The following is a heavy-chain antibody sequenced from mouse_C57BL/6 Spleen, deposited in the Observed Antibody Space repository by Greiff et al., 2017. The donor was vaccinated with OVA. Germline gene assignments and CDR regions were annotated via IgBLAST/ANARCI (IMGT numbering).Heavy chain of an antibody. CDR1: GFTFTSYW. Sequence: QVQLKQPGAELVMPGASVKLSCTASGFTFTSYWMHWVKQRPGQGLEWVGEIDPSDSYTNYNQKFKGKSTLTVDKSSSTAYMQLSILTSEDSAVYYCARCGYYYLDYWGQGTTLTVSS. CDR2: IDPSDSYT. J-gene: IGHJ2*01. D-gene: IGHD2-3*01. V-gene: IGHV1-69*01. CDR3: ARCGYYYLDY.